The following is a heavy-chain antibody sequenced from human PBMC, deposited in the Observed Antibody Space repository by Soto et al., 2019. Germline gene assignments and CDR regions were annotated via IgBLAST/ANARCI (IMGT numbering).Heavy chain of an antibody. CDR2: ISSSGSTI. CDR1: GFTFSSYE. J-gene: IGHJ6*02. Sequence: EVQLVESGGGLVQPGGSLRLSCAASGFTFSSYEMNWVRQAPGKGLEWLSYISSSGSTIYYADSVKGRFTISRDNAKNSLYLQMNSLRAEDTAVYYCASMYSSGWYPYYYYGMDVWGQGTTVTVSS. V-gene: IGHV3-48*03. D-gene: IGHD6-19*01. CDR3: ASMYSSGWYPYYYYGMDV.